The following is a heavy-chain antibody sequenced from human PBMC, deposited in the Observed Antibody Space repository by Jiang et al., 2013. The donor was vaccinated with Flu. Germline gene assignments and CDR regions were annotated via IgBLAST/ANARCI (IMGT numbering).Heavy chain of an antibody. V-gene: IGHV3-48*02. D-gene: IGHD1-1*01. J-gene: IGHJ4*02. CDR3: ARDPGAYIDY. CDR2: ISLNSITI. Sequence: VQLVESGGGLIQPGGSLRLSCAGSGFTFGHYSMNWVRQTPGKGLEWISYISLNSITIYYADSVKGRFTISRDNAKNSLFLQMDSLRDEDTAVYYCARDPGAYIDYWGQGTLVTVSS. CDR1: GFTFGHYS.